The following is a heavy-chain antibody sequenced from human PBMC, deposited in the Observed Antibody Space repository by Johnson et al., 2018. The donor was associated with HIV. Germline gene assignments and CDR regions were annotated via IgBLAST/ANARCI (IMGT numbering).Heavy chain of an antibody. V-gene: IGHV3-13*01. CDR3: ARESDSSGYYSDAFDI. Sequence: VQLVESGGGLVQPGGSLRLSCAASGFTFTTYDMHWVRQGTGKGLEWVSGIGTGGDTHYPDSVKGRFTISRENAKNSLYLQMNSLRAGDTAVYYCARESDSSGYYSDAFDIWGQVTMVTVSS. CDR1: GFTFTTYD. J-gene: IGHJ3*02. D-gene: IGHD3-22*01. CDR2: IGTGGDT.